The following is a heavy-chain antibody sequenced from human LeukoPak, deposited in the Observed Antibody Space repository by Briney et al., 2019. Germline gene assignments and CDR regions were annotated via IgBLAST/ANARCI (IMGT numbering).Heavy chain of an antibody. J-gene: IGHJ4*02. CDR1: GFTFSSYG. Sequence: GGSLRLSCAASGFTFSSYGMHWVRQAPGKGLEWVADIWYDGSNKYYADSVKGRFTISRDNSKNTLYLQMNSLRAEDTAVYYCAREGRGDYYGSGSYFDYWGQGTLVTVSS. V-gene: IGHV3-33*01. CDR2: IWYDGSNK. D-gene: IGHD3-10*01. CDR3: AREGRGDYYGSGSYFDY.